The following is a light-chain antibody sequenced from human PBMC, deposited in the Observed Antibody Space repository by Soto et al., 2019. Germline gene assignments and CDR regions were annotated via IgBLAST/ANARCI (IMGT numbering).Light chain of an antibody. CDR1: QSVSSK. J-gene: IGKJ1*01. Sequence: EIVMTQSPANLSLSPGERATPSCRASQSVSSKLAWYQQKPGQAPRLLIYGASTRATGIPARFSGSGSGTEFTLTISSLQSEDFAVYYCQQYNNWPPWTFGQGTKVDIK. CDR3: QQYNNWPPWT. V-gene: IGKV3D-15*01. CDR2: GAS.